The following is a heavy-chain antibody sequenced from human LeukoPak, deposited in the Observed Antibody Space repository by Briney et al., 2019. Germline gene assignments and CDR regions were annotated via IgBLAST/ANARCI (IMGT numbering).Heavy chain of an antibody. CDR1: GFTFSSYG. CDR3: ALIRRGDSTWLGPDY. D-gene: IGHD6-13*01. V-gene: IGHV3-30*03. J-gene: IGHJ4*02. Sequence: PGTSLRLSCAASGFTFSSYGMHWVRQAPGKGLEWVGVIGYDGNNKYYADSVKGRFTISRDNSKNTLYLQMNSLRAEDTAVYYCALIRRGDSTWLGPDYWGQGTLVTVSS. CDR2: IGYDGNNK.